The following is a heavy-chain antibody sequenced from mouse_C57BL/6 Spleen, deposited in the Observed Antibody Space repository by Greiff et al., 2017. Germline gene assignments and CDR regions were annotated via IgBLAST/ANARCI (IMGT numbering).Heavy chain of an antibody. Sequence: VKLQESGAELVKPGASVKISCKASGYAFSSSWMNWVKQRPGKGLEWIGRIYPGDGDTNYNGKFKGKATLTADKSSSTAYMQLSSLTSEDSAVYFCANLYYDYDPWFAYWGQVTLVTVSA. J-gene: IGHJ3*01. CDR2: IYPGDGDT. D-gene: IGHD2-4*01. CDR3: ANLYYDYDPWFAY. CDR1: GYAFSSSW. V-gene: IGHV1-82*01.